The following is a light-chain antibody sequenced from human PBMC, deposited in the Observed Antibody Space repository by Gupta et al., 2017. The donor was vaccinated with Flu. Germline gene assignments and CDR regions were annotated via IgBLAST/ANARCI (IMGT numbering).Light chain of an antibody. CDR1: QSVSSN. CDR3: QQYNNWPPYT. J-gene: IGKJ2*01. Sequence: IVMTPSPATPAGSPGERATLSCRASQSVSSNLAWYQQKPGQAPRLLIYGASTRATGIPARFSGSGSGTEFTLTISSLQSEDFAVYYCQQYNNWPPYTFGEGTKLEIK. CDR2: GAS. V-gene: IGKV3-15*01.